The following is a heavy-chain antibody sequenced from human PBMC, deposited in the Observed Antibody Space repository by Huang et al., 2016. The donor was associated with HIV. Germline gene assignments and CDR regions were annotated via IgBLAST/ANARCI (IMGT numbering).Heavy chain of an antibody. J-gene: IGHJ4*02. Sequence: QVQLVQSGGEVKKPGASVKVSCKASDYTFTSYGISWVRQAPGQGLEWMGLISTNNGDTNYAQKFQGRVTMTTDTSTSTAYMELRSLRSDDTAVYYCEGSSGYWSFDYWGQGTLVTVSS. D-gene: IGHD3-22*01. CDR3: EGSSGYWSFDY. CDR1: DYTFTSYG. V-gene: IGHV1-18*04. CDR2: ISTNNGDT.